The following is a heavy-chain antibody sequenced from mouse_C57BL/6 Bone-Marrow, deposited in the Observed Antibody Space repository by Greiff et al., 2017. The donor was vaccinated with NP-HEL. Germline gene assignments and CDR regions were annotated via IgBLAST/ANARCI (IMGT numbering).Heavy chain of an antibody. J-gene: IGHJ4*01. Sequence: EVQRVESEGGLVQPGSSMKLSCTASGFTFSDYYMAWVRQVPEKGLEWVANINYDGSSTYYLDSLKSRFIISRDNAKNILYLQMSSLKSEDTATCYCAREGGLRRRTYAMDYWGQGTSVTVSS. D-gene: IGHD2-4*01. V-gene: IGHV5-16*01. CDR2: INYDGSST. CDR1: GFTFSDYY. CDR3: AREGGLRRRTYAMDY.